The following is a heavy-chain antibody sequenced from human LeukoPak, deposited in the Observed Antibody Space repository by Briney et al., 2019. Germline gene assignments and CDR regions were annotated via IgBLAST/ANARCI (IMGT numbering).Heavy chain of an antibody. CDR3: ARGFAYGDTGSFDY. CDR2: IHHSGSTY. D-gene: IGHD4-17*01. V-gene: IGHV4-30-4*02. Sequence: SETLSLTCTVSGGSISSGDYYWSWIRQPPGKGLEWIGYIHHSGSTYYYNPSLKSRVTISVDTSKNQFSLKLSSVTAADTAVYYCARGFAYGDTGSFDYWGQGTLVTVSS. CDR1: GGSISSGDYY. J-gene: IGHJ4*02.